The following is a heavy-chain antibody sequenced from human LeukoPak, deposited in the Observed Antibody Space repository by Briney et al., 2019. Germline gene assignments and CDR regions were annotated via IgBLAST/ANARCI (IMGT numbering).Heavy chain of an antibody. J-gene: IGHJ4*02. Sequence: KSGGSLRLSCAASGFTFSNAWMSWLRQAPGKGLEWVGRIKSKTDGGTTDYAAPVKGRFTISRDDSKNTLYLQMNSLKTEDTAVYYCTTSPYGGNPLLDYWGQGTLVTVSS. D-gene: IGHD4-23*01. CDR1: GFTFSNAW. CDR3: TTSPYGGNPLLDY. CDR2: IKSKTDGGTT. V-gene: IGHV3-15*01.